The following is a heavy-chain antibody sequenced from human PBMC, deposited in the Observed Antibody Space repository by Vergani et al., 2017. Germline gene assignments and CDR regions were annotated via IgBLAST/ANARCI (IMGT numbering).Heavy chain of an antibody. CDR3: ARLAPAGWKWLRGWFDP. Sequence: EVMLVQSGAEVKKPGESLKISCKYSESSFTSNQIAWVRQMSGKGLQWMGNITPFDSKIAYSPSFQGQVTISADKSISTAYLQWSSLKASDTAMYYCARLAPAGWKWLRGWFDPWGQGTLVTVSS. D-gene: IGHD6-19*01. CDR2: ITPFDSKI. CDR1: ESSFTSNQ. V-gene: IGHV5-51*03. J-gene: IGHJ5*02.